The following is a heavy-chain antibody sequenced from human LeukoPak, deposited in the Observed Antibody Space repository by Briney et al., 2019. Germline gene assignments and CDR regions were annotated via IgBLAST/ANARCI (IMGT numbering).Heavy chain of an antibody. CDR2: IYHSGST. J-gene: IGHJ4*02. Sequence: SQTLSLTCTVSGGSISSGGYYWSWIRQPPGKGLEWIGYIYHSGSTYYNPSLKSRVTISVDRSKNQFSLKLSSVTAADTAVYYCARDGGYSGHEDYWGQGTLVTVSS. CDR1: GGSISSGGYY. D-gene: IGHD5-12*01. CDR3: ARDGGYSGHEDY. V-gene: IGHV4-30-2*01.